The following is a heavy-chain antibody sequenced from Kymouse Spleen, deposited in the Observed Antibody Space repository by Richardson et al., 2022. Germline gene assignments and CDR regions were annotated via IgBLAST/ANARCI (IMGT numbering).Heavy chain of an antibody. J-gene: IGHJ6*02. D-gene: IGHD6-6*01. Sequence: QVQLQESGPGLVKPSQTLSLTCTVSGGSISSGGYYWSWIRQHPGKGLEWIGYIYYSGSTYYNPSLKSRVTISVDTSKNQFSLKLSSVTAADTAVYYCARDQGSSPLYYYYGMDVWGQGTTVTVSS. V-gene: IGHV4-31*03. CDR2: IYYSGST. CDR1: GGSISSGGYY. CDR3: ARDQGSSPLYYYYGMDV.